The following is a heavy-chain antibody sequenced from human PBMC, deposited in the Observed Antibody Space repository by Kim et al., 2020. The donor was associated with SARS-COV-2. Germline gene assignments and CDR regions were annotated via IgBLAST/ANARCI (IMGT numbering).Heavy chain of an antibody. V-gene: IGHV1-2*02. CDR2: INPNSGGT. CDR1: GYTFTGYY. J-gene: IGHJ6*03. CDR3: ARDIDPKEGYYMDV. Sequence: ASVKVSCKASGYTFTGYYMHWVRQAPGQGLEWMGWINPNSGGTNYAQKFQGRVTMTRDTSISTAYMELSRLRSDDTAVYYCARDIDPKEGYYMDVWGKGTTVTVSS. D-gene: IGHD3-16*02.